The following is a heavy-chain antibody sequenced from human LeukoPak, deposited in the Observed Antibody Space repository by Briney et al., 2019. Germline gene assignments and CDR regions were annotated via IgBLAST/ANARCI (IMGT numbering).Heavy chain of an antibody. CDR1: GFTFSNYW. Sequence: GGSLRLSCAASGFTFSNYWMHWVRQAPGKGLVYVSRINSDGSSANYADSVQGRFTISRDNAKNTLYLQMNSLRAEDTAVYYCARGLRGYSYGASDYWGQGTLVTVSS. D-gene: IGHD5-18*01. CDR3: ARGLRGYSYGASDY. V-gene: IGHV3-74*01. J-gene: IGHJ4*02. CDR2: INSDGSSA.